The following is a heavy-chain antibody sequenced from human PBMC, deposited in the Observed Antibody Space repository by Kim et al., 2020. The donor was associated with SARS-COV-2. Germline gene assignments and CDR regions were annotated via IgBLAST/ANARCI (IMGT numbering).Heavy chain of an antibody. CDR2: IKKNGKRT. V-gene: IGHV4-59*01. D-gene: IGHD6-19*01. Sequence: SETLSLTCTVSVGSISNDYWTWIRQPPGKGLEWIGYIKKNGKRTNYNPSLGSRVAMLVDPSKSHSSLKLSSVTAADTAVYFCARIPDTTGWPFDSCGEGILLTVSS. CDR3: ARIPDTTGWPFDS. CDR1: VGSISNDY. J-gene: IGHJ4*02.